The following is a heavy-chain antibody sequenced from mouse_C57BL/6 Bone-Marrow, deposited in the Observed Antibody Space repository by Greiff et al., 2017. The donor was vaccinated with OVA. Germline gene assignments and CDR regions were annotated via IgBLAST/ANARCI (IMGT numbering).Heavy chain of an antibody. D-gene: IGHD1-1*01. CDR2: ISSGGSYT. Sequence: EVMLVESGGDLVKPGGSLKLSCAASGFTFSSYGMSWVRRTPDKRLEWVATISSGGSYTYYPDSVKGRFTISRDNAKNTLYLQMSSLKSEDTAMYNCARQAGSVDYWGQGTTLTVSS. CDR1: GFTFSSYG. J-gene: IGHJ2*01. V-gene: IGHV5-6*01. CDR3: ARQAGSVDY.